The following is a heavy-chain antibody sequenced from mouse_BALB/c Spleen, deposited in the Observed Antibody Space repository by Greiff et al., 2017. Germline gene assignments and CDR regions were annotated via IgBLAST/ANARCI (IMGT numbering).Heavy chain of an antibody. Sequence: VQLVESGPGLVAPSQSLSITCTVSGFSLTGYGVNWVRQPPGKGLEWLGMIWGDGSTDYNSALKSRLSISKDNSKSQVFLKMNSLQTDDTAMYYCARDGYAEDYAMDYWGQGTSVTVSS. J-gene: IGHJ4*01. CDR3: ARDGYAEDYAMDY. CDR1: GFSLTGYG. CDR2: IWGDGST. V-gene: IGHV2-6-7*01. D-gene: IGHD2-2*01.